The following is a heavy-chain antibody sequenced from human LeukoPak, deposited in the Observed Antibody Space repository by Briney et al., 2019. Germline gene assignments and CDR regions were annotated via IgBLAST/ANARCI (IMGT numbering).Heavy chain of an antibody. CDR1: GGSIRSSYYY. CDR2: IYDGST. Sequence: SETLSLTCTVSGGSIRSSYYYWGWIRQPPGKGLEWIGSIYDGSTYYNPSLKSRVTISVDTSKNQFSLKLSSVTAADTAVYYCARNDYDFWSGNWFDPWGQGTLVTVSS. D-gene: IGHD3-3*01. CDR3: ARNDYDFWSGNWFDP. J-gene: IGHJ5*02. V-gene: IGHV4-39*07.